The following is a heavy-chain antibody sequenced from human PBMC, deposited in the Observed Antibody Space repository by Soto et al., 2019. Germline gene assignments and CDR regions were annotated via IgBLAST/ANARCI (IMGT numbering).Heavy chain of an antibody. CDR3: AGGYPRRRNFDY. V-gene: IGHV4-39*01. CDR1: GGSISSSSYY. J-gene: IGHJ4*02. CDR2: IYYSGST. D-gene: IGHD3-16*02. Sequence: QLQLQESGPGLVKPSETLSLTCTVSGGSISSSSYYWGWIRQPPGKGLEWIGSIYYSGSTYYNPSLKSRVTISVDTSKNQFSLTLSSVTAADTAVYYCAGGYPRRRNFDYWGQGTLVTVSS.